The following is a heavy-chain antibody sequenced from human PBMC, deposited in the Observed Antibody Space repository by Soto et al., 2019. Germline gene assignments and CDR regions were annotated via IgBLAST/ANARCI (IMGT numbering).Heavy chain of an antibody. D-gene: IGHD2-15*01. CDR1: GGAFSDYA. CDR2: IMPIFRAP. Sequence: QVQLVQSGAEVKKPGSSVKVSCKASGGAFSDYAFSWVRQAPGQGLEWLGGIMPIFRAPDYAQKFQGRVTITADESTRTAYMEMRSLRSEDTAVYYCASWLKGADIGNYYYGMDVWGQVTTVTV. J-gene: IGHJ6*02. CDR3: ASWLKGADIGNYYYGMDV. V-gene: IGHV1-69*12.